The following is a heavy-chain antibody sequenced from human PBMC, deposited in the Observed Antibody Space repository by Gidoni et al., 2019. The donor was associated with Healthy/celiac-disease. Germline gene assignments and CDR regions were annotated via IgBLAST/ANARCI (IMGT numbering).Heavy chain of an antibody. D-gene: IGHD2-15*01. CDR3: ARDQGGAKLGYCSGGSCALRY. V-gene: IGHV4-34*01. CDR2: INHSGRT. J-gene: IGHJ4*02. CDR1: GGSFSGYY. Sequence: QVQLQQWGAGLLKPSETLSLTCAVYGGSFSGYYWSWIRQPPGKGLEWIGEINHSGRTNYNPALKSRVTISVDTSKNQFSLKLSSVTAADTAVYYCARDQGGAKLGYCSGGSCALRYWGQGTLVTVSS.